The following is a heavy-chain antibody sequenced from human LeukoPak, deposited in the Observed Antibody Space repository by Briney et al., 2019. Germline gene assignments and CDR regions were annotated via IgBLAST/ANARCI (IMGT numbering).Heavy chain of an antibody. CDR2: ISGSGGST. J-gene: IGHJ2*01. CDR1: GFTFSSYA. D-gene: IGHD7-27*01. Sequence: GGSLRLSCAASGFTFSSYAMSWVRQAPGKGLEWVSAISGSGGSTYYADSVKGRFTISRDNSKNTLHLQMNSLRAEDTAVYYCAKADANWGSYWYFDLWGRGTLVTVSS. CDR3: AKADANWGSYWYFDL. V-gene: IGHV3-23*01.